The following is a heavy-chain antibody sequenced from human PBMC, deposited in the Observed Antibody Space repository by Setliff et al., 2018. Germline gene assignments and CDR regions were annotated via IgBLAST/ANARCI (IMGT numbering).Heavy chain of an antibody. Sequence: SVKVSCKASGGTFSSHAISWVRQAPGQGLEWMGGIIPILGTANYAQKFQGRVTITADESTSTAYMELSSLRSEDTAVYYCARDTRMIAAAGTFGYYYYMDVWGKGTTGTVSS. J-gene: IGHJ6*03. CDR1: GGTFSSHA. CDR2: IIPILGTA. V-gene: IGHV1-69*13. D-gene: IGHD6-13*01. CDR3: ARDTRMIAAAGTFGYYYYMDV.